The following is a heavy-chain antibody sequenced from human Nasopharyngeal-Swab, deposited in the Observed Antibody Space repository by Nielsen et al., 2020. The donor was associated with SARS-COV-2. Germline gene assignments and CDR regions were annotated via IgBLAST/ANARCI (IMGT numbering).Heavy chain of an antibody. CDR2: IYTSGST. Sequence: SETLFLTCTVVSGGSISSYYWSWIRQPAGKGLEWIGRIYTSGSTNYNPSLKSRVTMSVDTSKNQFSLKLSSVTAADTAVYYCARDRGLGMDVWGQGTTVTVSS. J-gene: IGHJ6*02. V-gene: IGHV4-4*07. CDR1: GGSISSYY. CDR3: ARDRGLGMDV.